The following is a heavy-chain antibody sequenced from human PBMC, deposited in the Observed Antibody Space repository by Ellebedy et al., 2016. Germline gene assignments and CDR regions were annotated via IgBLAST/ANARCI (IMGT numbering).Heavy chain of an antibody. CDR1: GFVFNDYG. CDR3: ASAIDY. CDR2: INSSSTVI. J-gene: IGHJ4*02. V-gene: IGHV3-48*04. Sequence: GESLKISXAASGFVFNDYGMNWVRQAPGKGLEWLSYINSSSTVIYYADSVKGRFTISRDNAKNSLFLQMNNLRSEDTAVYHCASAIDYWGQGTLVTVSS.